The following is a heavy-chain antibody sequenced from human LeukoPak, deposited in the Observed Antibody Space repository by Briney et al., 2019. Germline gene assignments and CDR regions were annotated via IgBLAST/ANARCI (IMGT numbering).Heavy chain of an antibody. V-gene: IGHV1-69*01. CDR1: GGTFSSYA. J-gene: IGHJ4*02. Sequence: GASVKVSCKASGGTFSSYAISWVRQAPGQGLEWMGGIIPIFGTANYAQKFQGRVTITADESTSTAYMELSSLRSEDTAVYYCARDWVRNPRRGYSYGVYFDYWGQGTLVTVSS. CDR3: ARDWVRNPRRGYSYGVYFDY. CDR2: IIPIFGTA. D-gene: IGHD5-18*01.